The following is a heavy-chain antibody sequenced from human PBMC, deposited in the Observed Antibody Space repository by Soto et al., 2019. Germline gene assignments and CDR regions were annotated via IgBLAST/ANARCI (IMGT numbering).Heavy chain of an antibody. CDR1: GGSISSYY. V-gene: IGHV4-59*08. CDR3: AAAGIEVTNVFQH. J-gene: IGHJ1*01. D-gene: IGHD6-19*01. CDR2: IYYGGNT. Sequence: QVQLQESGPGLVKPSETLSLTCTVSGGSISSYYWNWIRQPPGKGLEWIGYIYYGGNTNYNPSHKSRATKSVDTSKNQFTLELTSVTAADTAVYYCAAAGIEVTNVFQHWGQGTLVTVSS.